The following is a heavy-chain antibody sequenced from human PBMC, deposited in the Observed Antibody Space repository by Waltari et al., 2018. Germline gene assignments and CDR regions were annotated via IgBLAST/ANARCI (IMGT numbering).Heavy chain of an antibody. J-gene: IGHJ6*03. V-gene: IGHV1-8*03. CDR1: GYTFTSYD. CDR3: AIPSWSRYYYYMDV. Sequence: QVQLVQSGAEVKKPGASVKVSCKASGYTFTSYDTHWVRQATGKGLAWMGWVNPNSGNTGYAQKFQGRVTITRNTSISTAYMELSSLRSEDTAVYYCAIPSWSRYYYYMDVWGKGTTVTISS. CDR2: VNPNSGNT. D-gene: IGHD6-13*01.